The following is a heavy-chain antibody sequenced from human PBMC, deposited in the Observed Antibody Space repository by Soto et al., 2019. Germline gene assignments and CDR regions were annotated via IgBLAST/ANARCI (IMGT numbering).Heavy chain of an antibody. CDR3: VRDWSTFWCMDV. D-gene: IGHD2-8*02. Sequence: GGSLRLSCAASGFTFSTYWMNWVRQAPGKGLGWVANIKQDGSEMYYVDSVKGRFAISRDNAKDSLFLQMNNLRAEDTAVYYCVRDWSTFWCMDVWGQGTTVTVSS. CDR2: IKQDGSEM. V-gene: IGHV3-7*01. J-gene: IGHJ6*02. CDR1: GFTFSTYW.